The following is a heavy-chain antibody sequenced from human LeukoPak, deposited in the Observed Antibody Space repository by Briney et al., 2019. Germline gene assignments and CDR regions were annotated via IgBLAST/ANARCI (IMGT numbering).Heavy chain of an antibody. CDR3: ARDFEWSFDC. D-gene: IGHD3-3*01. J-gene: IGHJ4*02. CDR2: IRSDGSNQ. V-gene: IGHV3-30*02. CDR1: GFTFSYYG. Sequence: GGSLRLSCVASGFTFSYYGMHWVRQAPGKGLEWVTFIRSDGSNQYYADSVKGRFTISRDSSKNTLFLHMNGLRPEDTAVYYCARDFEWSFDCWGQGTLVTVSS.